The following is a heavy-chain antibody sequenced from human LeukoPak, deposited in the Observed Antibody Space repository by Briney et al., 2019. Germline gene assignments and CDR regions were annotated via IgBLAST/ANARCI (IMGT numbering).Heavy chain of an antibody. V-gene: IGHV3-74*01. CDR2: INSDGSST. CDR3: ATSTYCSGGGCYSRTFQY. D-gene: IGHD2-15*01. Sequence: GGSLRLSCAASGFTFSSYWMHWVRQAPGKGLVWVSRINSDGSSTTYADSVKGRFTIFRDNAKNTLYLQMNSLRAEDTAVYYCATSTYCSGGGCYSRTFQYWGQGTLVTVSS. CDR1: GFTFSSYW. J-gene: IGHJ4*02.